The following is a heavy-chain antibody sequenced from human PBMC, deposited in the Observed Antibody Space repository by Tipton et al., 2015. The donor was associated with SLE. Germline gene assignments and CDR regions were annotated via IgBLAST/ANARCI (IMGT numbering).Heavy chain of an antibody. CDR2: IYFSGGA. CDR1: GDSIITWNYY. J-gene: IGHJ4*02. D-gene: IGHD1-26*01. CDR3: ARDSGSLNY. Sequence: TLSLTCTVSGDSIITWNYYWSWIRQPAGQELEWSGHIYFSGGATYNPSLRSRFTMSIDTSKNQFSLNLSSMTAADTDVYYCARDSGSLNYWVQGTLVTVCS. V-gene: IGHV4-61*09.